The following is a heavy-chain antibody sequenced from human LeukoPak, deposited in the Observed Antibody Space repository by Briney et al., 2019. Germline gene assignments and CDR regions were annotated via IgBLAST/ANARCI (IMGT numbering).Heavy chain of an antibody. J-gene: IGHJ3*02. V-gene: IGHV1-3*01. CDR2: INAGNGNT. Sequence: ASVKVSCTASGYTFTSYAMHWVRQAPGQRLEWMGWINAGNGNTKYSQKFQGRVTITRDTSASTAYMELSSLRSEDTAVYYCARDLATVTTLDAFDIWGQGTMVTVSS. CDR1: GYTFTSYA. D-gene: IGHD4-17*01. CDR3: ARDLATVTTLDAFDI.